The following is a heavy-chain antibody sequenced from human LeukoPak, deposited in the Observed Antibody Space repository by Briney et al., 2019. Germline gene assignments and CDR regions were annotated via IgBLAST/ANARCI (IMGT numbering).Heavy chain of an antibody. J-gene: IGHJ4*02. D-gene: IGHD2-21*01. CDR2: ISSSGSTM. CDR3: ARGQRVVAGYYFDY. CDR1: GFTFSSFE. Sequence: TGGSLRLSCAASGFTFSSFEMNWVRQAPGKGLEWVSYISSSGSTMYYADSVKGRFTISRDNAKNSLYLQMNSLRAEDTAVYYCARGQRVVAGYYFDYWGQGTLVTVSS. V-gene: IGHV3-48*03.